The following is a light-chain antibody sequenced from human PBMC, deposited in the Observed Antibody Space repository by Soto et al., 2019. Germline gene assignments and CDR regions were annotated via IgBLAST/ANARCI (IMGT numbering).Light chain of an antibody. J-gene: IGKJ1*01. CDR3: QQHYTTPRT. CDR1: XXXXFTSDNKNY. Sequence: IFMTQSPDSLXVXXGXXXXXXXXSXXXXXFTSDNKNYLAWYQQKSGQPPRLLIYWASTRESGVPDRFSGRGSGTDFSLTISSLEAEDVAVYYCQQHYTTPRTFGQGTKVDIK. V-gene: IGKV4-1*01. CDR2: WAS.